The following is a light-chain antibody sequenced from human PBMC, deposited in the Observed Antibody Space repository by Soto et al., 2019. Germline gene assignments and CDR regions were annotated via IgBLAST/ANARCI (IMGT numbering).Light chain of an antibody. CDR2: RAS. CDR1: QSVSDN. CDR3: QQRSNWPIT. Sequence: EVVLTQYKGTLSLSPGERATLSCRASQSVSDNLAWYQQKPGQAPKLLIYRASTRATGIPARFSGSGSGTEFTLSISSLQSEDFAVYYCQQRSNWPITFGQGTRLEIK. V-gene: IGKV3-15*01. J-gene: IGKJ5*01.